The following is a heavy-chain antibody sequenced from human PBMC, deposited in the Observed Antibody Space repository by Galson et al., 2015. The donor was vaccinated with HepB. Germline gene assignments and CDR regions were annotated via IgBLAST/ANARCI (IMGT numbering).Heavy chain of an antibody. J-gene: IGHJ4*02. CDR3: AKDGIDYYGSGSYGDY. Sequence: SLRLSCAASGFTFSSYAMSWVRQAPGKGLEWVSAISGSGGSTYYADSVKGRFTISRDNSKNTLYLQMNSLRAEDTAVYYCAKDGIDYYGSGSYGDYWGQGTLVTVSS. CDR1: GFTFSSYA. D-gene: IGHD3-10*01. CDR2: ISGSGGST. V-gene: IGHV3-23*01.